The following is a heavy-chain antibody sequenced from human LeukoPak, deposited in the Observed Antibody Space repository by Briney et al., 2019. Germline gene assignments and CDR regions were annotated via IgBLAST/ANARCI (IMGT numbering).Heavy chain of an antibody. CDR2: IYYSGST. Sequence: SETLSLTCTVSGGSINSYYWSWIRQPPGKGLEWVGYIYYSGSTNYNPSLKSRVTISRDTSKNQFSLKLRSVTAADTAVYYCTSGGMVSGDYWGHGTLVSVSS. D-gene: IGHD2-8*01. J-gene: IGHJ4*01. CDR3: TSGGMVSGDY. V-gene: IGHV4-59*01. CDR1: GGSINSYY.